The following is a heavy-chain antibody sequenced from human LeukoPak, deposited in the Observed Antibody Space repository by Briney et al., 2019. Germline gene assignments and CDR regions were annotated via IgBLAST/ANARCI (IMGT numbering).Heavy chain of an antibody. CDR2: LSFTGNT. J-gene: IGHJ4*02. CDR1: GGSISGYY. D-gene: IGHD3-22*01. V-gene: IGHV4-59*08. CDR3: ARSPPGWYYDNSGQYYFDA. Sequence: SETLSLTCTVSGGSISGYYWSLIRQSPGQRLEWIAYLSFTGNTNYNPSLKSRVTISLDTSKTHFSLTLSSLTAADTAVYYCARSPPGWYYDNSGQYYFDAWGQGALVTVSS.